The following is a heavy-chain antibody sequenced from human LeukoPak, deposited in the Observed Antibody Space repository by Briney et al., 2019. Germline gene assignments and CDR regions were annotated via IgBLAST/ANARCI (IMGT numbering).Heavy chain of an antibody. CDR1: GGSISSYY. CDR3: ARGVDFWSGYYSPRFDY. CDR2: IYYSGGT. D-gene: IGHD3-3*01. V-gene: IGHV4-59*01. J-gene: IGHJ4*02. Sequence: SETLSLTCTVSGGSISSYYWSWIRQPPGKGLEWIGYIYYSGGTNYNPSLNSRVTISVDTSKNQFPLKLSSVTAAETAVYYCARGVDFWSGYYSPRFDYWGQGTLVTVSS.